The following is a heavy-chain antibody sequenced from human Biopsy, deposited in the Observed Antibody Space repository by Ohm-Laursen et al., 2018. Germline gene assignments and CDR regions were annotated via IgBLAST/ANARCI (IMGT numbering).Heavy chain of an antibody. CDR1: GFTFSSHA. J-gene: IGHJ4*02. Sequence: GSLRLSCTAFGFTFSSHAMSWARQAPGKGLECVSVINGSGGSTYYADPVKGRFTISRDNSKNTLYLQMNSLRGEDTAVYYCAKCMTGGSNYYFHHCGQGTLVTVSS. D-gene: IGHD2-8*01. CDR2: INGSGGST. V-gene: IGHV3-23*01. CDR3: AKCMTGGSNYYFHH.